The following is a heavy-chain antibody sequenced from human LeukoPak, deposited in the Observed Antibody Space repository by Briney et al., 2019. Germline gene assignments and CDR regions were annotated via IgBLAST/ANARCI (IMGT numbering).Heavy chain of an antibody. J-gene: IGHJ3*02. CDR1: GDSISSGSFY. V-gene: IGHV4-39*07. Sequence: SETLSLTCTVSGDSISSGSFYWGWIRQPPGKGLEWIGEINDSGSTNYNPSLKSRVTISVDTSKNQFSLKLSSVTAADTAVYYCAREPDYIGSGKDSSDAFDIWGQGTMVTVSS. CDR3: AREPDYIGSGKDSSDAFDI. D-gene: IGHD1-26*01. CDR2: INDSGST.